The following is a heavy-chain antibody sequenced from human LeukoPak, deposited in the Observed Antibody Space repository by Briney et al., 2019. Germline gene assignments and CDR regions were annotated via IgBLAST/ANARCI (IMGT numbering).Heavy chain of an antibody. D-gene: IGHD3-22*01. CDR3: ATTGLYYYDSSRRSTDY. Sequence: GGSLRLSCATSGFTVNNNYMSWVRQAPGKGLQWVSVIYGAGVGITSYIDSVKGRFTISRDNSRNTVYLQMNSLRVEDTAVYYCATTGLYYYDSSRRSTDYWGQGTLVTVSS. CDR1: GFTVNNNY. J-gene: IGHJ4*02. V-gene: IGHV3-53*01. CDR2: IYGAGVGIT.